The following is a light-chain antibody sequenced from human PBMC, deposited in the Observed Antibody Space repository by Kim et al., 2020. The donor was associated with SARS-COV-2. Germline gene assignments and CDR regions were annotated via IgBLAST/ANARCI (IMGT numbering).Light chain of an antibody. V-gene: IGKV3-20*01. CDR3: HQYATSPWT. CDR2: GAS. CDR1: QTVTSTS. Sequence: DIVLTQSPGTLSLSPGERATLSCRASQTVTSTSLAWYQRKPGQAPRLLIYGASTGATGIPDRFSGSGSGTDFTLTISRLEPEDFAVYYCHQYATSPWTFGQGTKLEI. J-gene: IGKJ1*01.